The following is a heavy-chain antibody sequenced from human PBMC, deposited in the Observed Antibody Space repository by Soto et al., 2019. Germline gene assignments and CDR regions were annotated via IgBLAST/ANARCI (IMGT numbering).Heavy chain of an antibody. CDR3: AAYSSSSDWDYYYYMDV. V-gene: IGHV3-21*01. D-gene: IGHD6-6*01. J-gene: IGHJ6*03. CDR1: GFNFGSYS. CDR2: ISSSSSYI. Sequence: GGSHRLSSTASGFNFGSYSMNWVRQAPGKGLEWVSSISSSSSYIYYADSVKGRFTISRDNAKNSLYPQMNSLRAEDTAVYYCAAYSSSSDWDYYYYMDVWGKGTTVTVSS.